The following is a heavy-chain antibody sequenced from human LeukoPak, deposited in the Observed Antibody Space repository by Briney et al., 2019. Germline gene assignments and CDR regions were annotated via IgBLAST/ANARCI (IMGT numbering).Heavy chain of an antibody. CDR3: AKPPDGNYYHYIDV. CDR2: ISGSGGST. D-gene: IGHD1-1*01. CDR1: GFTFSNYA. J-gene: IGHJ6*03. Sequence: GGSLRLSCAASGFTFSNYAMSWVRQAPGKGLEWVSSISGSGGSTYYADSVKGRFTISRDNSKNTLYLQMNSLRAEDTAVYYCAKPPDGNYYHYIDVWGKGTTVTVSS. V-gene: IGHV3-23*01.